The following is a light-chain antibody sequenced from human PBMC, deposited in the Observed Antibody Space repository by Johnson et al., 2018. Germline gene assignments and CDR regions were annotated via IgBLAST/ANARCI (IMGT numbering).Light chain of an antibody. CDR3: GTWDSSLSAGNF. J-gene: IGLJ1*01. CDR1: SSNIGNNY. V-gene: IGLV1-51*02. Sequence: QSVLTQPPSVSAAPGQKVTISCSGSSSNIGNNYVSWYQQLPGTAPKLLIYENNKRPSGIPDRFSGSKSGTSATLAITGLQTGDEADYYCGTWDSSLSAGNFFEIGTKVPVL. CDR2: ENN.